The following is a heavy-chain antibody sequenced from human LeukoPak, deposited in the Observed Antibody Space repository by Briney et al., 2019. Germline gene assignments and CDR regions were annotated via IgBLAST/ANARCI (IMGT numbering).Heavy chain of an antibody. CDR2: ISGNGGST. D-gene: IGHD6-19*01. CDR3: AKRYSSGWYSDY. Sequence: GGSLRLSCAASGFSFSSYAMSWVRQAPGKGLEWVSAISGNGGSTYYADSVKGRFTISRDNSKNTLYLQMNSLRAEDTAVYYCAKRYSSGWYSDYWGQGTLVTVSS. J-gene: IGHJ4*02. CDR1: GFSFSSYA. V-gene: IGHV3-23*01.